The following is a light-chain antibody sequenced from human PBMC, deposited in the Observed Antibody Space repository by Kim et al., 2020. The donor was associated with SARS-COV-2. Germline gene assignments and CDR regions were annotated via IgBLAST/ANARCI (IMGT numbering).Light chain of an antibody. J-gene: IGLJ2*01. Sequence: SSELTQDPAVSVALGQTVRITCQGDSLRSYSGSWYQQKPGQAPEVVIFGKTNRPSVIPDRFSGSSSGDTVSLTISGAQAEDEADYYCDSRDSSGNVIFGGGTQLTVL. CDR2: GKT. V-gene: IGLV3-19*01. CDR3: DSRDSSGNVI. CDR1: SLRSYS.